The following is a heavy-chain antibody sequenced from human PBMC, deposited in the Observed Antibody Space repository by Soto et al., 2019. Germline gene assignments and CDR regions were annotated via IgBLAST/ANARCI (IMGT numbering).Heavy chain of an antibody. D-gene: IGHD6-6*01. Sequence: QVQLVQSGVEVKKPGASVKVSCKASGYTFTNYAISWVRQAPGRGLEWMGWVNTYNGNPNYAQIFQGKVTITTDTSTGTAYMELRSRKSDDSAVYYCARDSQYSTDWQRFDSWGQGPLVTVSS. CDR3: ARDSQYSTDWQRFDS. V-gene: IGHV1-18*01. CDR2: VNTYNGNP. CDR1: GYTFTNYA. J-gene: IGHJ4*02.